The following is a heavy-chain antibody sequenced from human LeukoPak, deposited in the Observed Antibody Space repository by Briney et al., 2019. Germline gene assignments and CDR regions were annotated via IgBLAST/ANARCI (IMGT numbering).Heavy chain of an antibody. V-gene: IGHV4-39*07. CDR3: ARDPKRWLQFRVDYYYYYGMDV. CDR2: INHSGST. J-gene: IGHJ6*02. Sequence: SETLSLTCTVSVGSISSSGYYCSWIRQPPGKGLEWIGEINHSGSTNYNPSLKSRVTISVDTSKNQFSLKLSSVTAADTAVYYCARDPKRWLQFRVDYYYYYGMDVWGQGTTVTVSS. CDR1: VGSISSSGYY. D-gene: IGHD5-24*01.